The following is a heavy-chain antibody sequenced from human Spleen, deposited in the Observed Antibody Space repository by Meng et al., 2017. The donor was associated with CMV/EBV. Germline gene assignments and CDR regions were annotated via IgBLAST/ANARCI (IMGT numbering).Heavy chain of an antibody. CDR3: ARDQRYCGGDCYPGQVGLCYFDY. Sequence: AMHWVRQAPGKGLEWVAVISYDGSNKYYADSVKGRFTISRDNSKNTLYLQMNSLRAEDTAVYYCARDQRYCGGDCYPGQVGLCYFDYWGQGTLVTVSS. D-gene: IGHD2-21*01. V-gene: IGHV3-30*04. CDR2: ISYDGSNK. CDR1: A. J-gene: IGHJ4*02.